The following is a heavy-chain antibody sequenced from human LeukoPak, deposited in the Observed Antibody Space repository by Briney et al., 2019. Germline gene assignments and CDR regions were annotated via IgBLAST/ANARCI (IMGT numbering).Heavy chain of an antibody. CDR3: ARSLGDY. Sequence: PGGSLRLSCAASGFTFSSYSMNWVRQAPGKGLEWVSSISSSSSYIYHADSVKGRFTISRDNAKNSLYLQMNSLRAEDTAVYYCARSLGDYWGQGTLVTVSS. V-gene: IGHV3-21*01. CDR2: ISSSSSYI. J-gene: IGHJ4*02. CDR1: GFTFSSYS.